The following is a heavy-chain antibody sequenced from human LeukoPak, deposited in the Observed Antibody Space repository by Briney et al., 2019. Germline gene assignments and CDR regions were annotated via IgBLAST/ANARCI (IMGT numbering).Heavy chain of an antibody. V-gene: IGHV4-59*01. CDR1: GGSISSYY. CDR3: ARGLRWYPLFDY. Sequence: SETLSLTCTVSGGSISSYYWSWIRQPPGKGLEWIGYVYYSGSTNYNPSLKSRVTISVDTSKNQFSLKLSSVTAADTAVYYCARGLRWYPLFDYWGQGTLVTVSS. D-gene: IGHD4-23*01. CDR2: VYYSGST. J-gene: IGHJ4*02.